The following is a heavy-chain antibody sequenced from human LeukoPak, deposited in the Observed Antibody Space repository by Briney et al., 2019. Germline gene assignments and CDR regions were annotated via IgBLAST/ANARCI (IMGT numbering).Heavy chain of an antibody. CDR1: GFTFSSSA. J-gene: IGHJ4*02. CDR3: AKEGGTGTRFDY. V-gene: IGHV3-23*01. D-gene: IGHD1-7*01. CDR2: ISGSGTGT. Sequence: PGGSLRLSCAASGFTFSSSAMSWVRQAPGKGVYWVSAISGSGTGTYYADSVKGGLTISRDNSKNTLYLQMNSLRAEDTAVYYCAKEGGTGTRFDYWGQGTLVTVSS.